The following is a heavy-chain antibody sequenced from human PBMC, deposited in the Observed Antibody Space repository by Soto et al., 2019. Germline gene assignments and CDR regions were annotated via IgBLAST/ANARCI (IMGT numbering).Heavy chain of an antibody. CDR1: GFPFSTFW. V-gene: IGHV3-74*01. Sequence: SLRLSCAASGFPFSTFWMHWVRQAPGKGLVWVSRINTDGSKTTYAASVKGRFTISRDNAKNTVYLQMDSPRAEDTAVYYCAYRPGIDYWGQGTLVTVSS. J-gene: IGHJ4*02. CDR3: AYRPGIDY. CDR2: INTDGSKT.